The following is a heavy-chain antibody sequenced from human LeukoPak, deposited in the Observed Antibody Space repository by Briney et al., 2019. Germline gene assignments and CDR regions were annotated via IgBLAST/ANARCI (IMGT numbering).Heavy chain of an antibody. J-gene: IGHJ6*02. D-gene: IGHD2-2*01. V-gene: IGHV4-59*08. CDR3: ASRRCSSTSCRYYYYGMDV. CDR1: GGSISGYY. Sequence: SETLSLTCTVSGGSISGYYWSWIRQPPGKGLEWIGYIYYSGSTNYNPSLKSRVTISVDTSKNQFSLKLSSVTAADTAVYYCASRRCSSTSCRYYYYGMDVWGQGTTVTVSS. CDR2: IYYSGST.